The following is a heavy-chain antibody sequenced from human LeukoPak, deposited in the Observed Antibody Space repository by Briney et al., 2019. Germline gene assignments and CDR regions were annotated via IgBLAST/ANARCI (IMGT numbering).Heavy chain of an antibody. J-gene: IGHJ4*02. CDR2: IRYDGSNK. D-gene: IGHD6-13*01. Sequence: GGSLRLSCAASGFTFSSYGMQWVRQAPGKGLEWVAFIRYDGSNKYYADSVQGRFTISRDNSKNTLYLQMNSLRAEDTAVYYCARGVVAAARGGNWGQGTLVTVSS. CDR1: GFTFSSYG. CDR3: ARGVVAAARGGN. V-gene: IGHV3-30*02.